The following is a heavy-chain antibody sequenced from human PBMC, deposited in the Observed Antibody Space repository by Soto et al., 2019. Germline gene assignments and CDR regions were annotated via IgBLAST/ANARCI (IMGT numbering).Heavy chain of an antibody. D-gene: IGHD3-10*01. CDR1: GGSISSGGYY. V-gene: IGHV4-31*03. J-gene: IGHJ6*02. CDR2: IYHSGST. Sequence: PSETLSLTCTVSGGSISSGGYYWSWIRQHPGKGLEWIGYIYHSGSTYYNPSLKSRVTISVYTSKNQFSLKLSSVTAADTAVYYCARSYGSGSYYRYYYGMDVWGQGTTVTVSS. CDR3: ARSYGSGSYYRYYYGMDV.